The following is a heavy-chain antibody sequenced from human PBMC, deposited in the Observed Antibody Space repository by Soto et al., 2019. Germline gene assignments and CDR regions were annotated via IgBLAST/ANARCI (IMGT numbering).Heavy chain of an antibody. CDR2: ISSSGNAI. CDR3: ASIRETYYYDLDV. D-gene: IGHD1-26*01. Sequence: GGSLRLSCAASGFAFSTFEMNWVRQAPGKGLEWLSYISSSGNAIYYADSVKGRFTISRDNRKNSLYLQMSSLRAEDTAIYYCASIRETYYYDLDVWGQGTTVTVSS. J-gene: IGHJ6*02. CDR1: GFAFSTFE. V-gene: IGHV3-48*03.